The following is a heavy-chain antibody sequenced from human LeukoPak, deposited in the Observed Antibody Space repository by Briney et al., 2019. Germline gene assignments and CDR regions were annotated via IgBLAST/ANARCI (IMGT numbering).Heavy chain of an antibody. V-gene: IGHV4-39*07. CDR3: ARERWSYESDY. D-gene: IGHD4/OR15-4a*01. CDR1: GGSISSSSYY. Sequence: SETLSLTCTVSGGSISSSSYYWGWIRQPPGKGLEWIGEINHSGSTNYNPSLKSRVTISVDTSKNQFSLKLSSVTAADTAVYYCARERWSYESDYWGQGTLVTVSS. CDR2: INHSGST. J-gene: IGHJ4*02.